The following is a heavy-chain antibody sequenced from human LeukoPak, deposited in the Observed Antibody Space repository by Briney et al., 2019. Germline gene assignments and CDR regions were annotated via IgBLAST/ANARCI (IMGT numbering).Heavy chain of an antibody. CDR2: IYYSGST. CDR3: ASYRGVGSIYYFDY. J-gene: IGHJ4*02. V-gene: IGHV4-59*08. D-gene: IGHD3-10*01. Sequence: SETLSLTCTVSGGSIGSYYWGWIRQPPGKGLEWIGYIYYSGSTNYNPSLKSRVTISVDTSKNQFSLKLSSVTAADTAVYYCASYRGVGSIYYFDYWGQGTLVTVSS. CDR1: GGSIGSYY.